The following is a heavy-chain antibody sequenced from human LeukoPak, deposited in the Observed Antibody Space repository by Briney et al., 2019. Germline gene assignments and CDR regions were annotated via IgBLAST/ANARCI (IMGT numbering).Heavy chain of an antibody. V-gene: IGHV3-23*01. J-gene: IGHJ4*02. CDR1: GFTFSTYA. D-gene: IGHD2-15*01. CDR2: LTNSGGSGGVT. CDR3: AKNGGSQCYSHLDS. Sequence: GGSLRLSCAASGFTFSTYAMSWVRQAPGRGLEWVSALTNSGGSGGVTYYADSVKGRFIISRDNSKSTLYLQLSSLRAEDTAVYYCAKNGGSQCYSHLDSWGQGTLVTVSS.